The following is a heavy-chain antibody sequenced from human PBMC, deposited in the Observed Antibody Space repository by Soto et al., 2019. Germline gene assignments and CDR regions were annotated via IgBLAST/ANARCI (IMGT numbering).Heavy chain of an antibody. J-gene: IGHJ4*02. CDR1: GFTFSTYA. CDR3: ARDRYGDYGGIDY. CDR2: ITGSGGST. V-gene: IGHV3-23*01. D-gene: IGHD4-17*01. Sequence: EVQLLESGGGLVQPGGSLRLSCAASGFTFSTYAMIWVRQAPGKGLEWVSVITGSGGSTYYADSVKGRFTISRDTSKNTLFRQRTSLRAEGTAVYYCARDRYGDYGGIDYWGQGTMVTVSS.